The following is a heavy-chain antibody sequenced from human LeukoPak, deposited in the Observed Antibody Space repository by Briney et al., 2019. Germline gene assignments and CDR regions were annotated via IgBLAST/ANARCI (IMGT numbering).Heavy chain of an antibody. Sequence: GGSLRLSCAASGFTFTDHYMSWVRQAPGKGLEWVSYISSGGDIIYYADSVKGRFTVSRDNAKNSLFLQMNSLRAEDTAVYYCTREDYYYASGHWAQGTPVTVSS. J-gene: IGHJ4*02. V-gene: IGHV3-11*04. CDR2: ISSGGDII. CDR3: TREDYYYASGH. CDR1: GFTFTDHY. D-gene: IGHD3-10*01.